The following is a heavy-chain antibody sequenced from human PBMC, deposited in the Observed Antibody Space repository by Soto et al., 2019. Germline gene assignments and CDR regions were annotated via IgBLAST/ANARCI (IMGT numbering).Heavy chain of an antibody. Sequence: GGSLRLSCAASGFTFSSYGMHWVRQAPGKGLEWVAVISYDGSNKYYADSVKGRFTISRDNSKNTLYLQMNSLRAEDTTVYYCAKDLEGTGDTKGCLDIWGQGTMVTVSS. CDR3: AKDLEGTGDTKGCLDI. CDR1: GFTFSSYG. D-gene: IGHD7-27*01. J-gene: IGHJ3*02. CDR2: ISYDGSNK. V-gene: IGHV3-30*18.